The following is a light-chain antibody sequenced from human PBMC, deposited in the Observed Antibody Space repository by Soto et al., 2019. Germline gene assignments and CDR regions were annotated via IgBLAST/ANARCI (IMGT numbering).Light chain of an antibody. V-gene: IGLV3-21*04. CDR1: NIGSKS. CDR3: QVGDSSSDRYVV. Sequence: SYELTQPPSVSVAPGKTARITCGGNNIGSKSVHWYQQKPGQAPVLVIYYDSDRPSGIPERFSGSNSGNTATLTISRVEAGDEAEYYCQVGDSSSDRYVVFGGGTKLTVL. J-gene: IGLJ2*01. CDR2: YDS.